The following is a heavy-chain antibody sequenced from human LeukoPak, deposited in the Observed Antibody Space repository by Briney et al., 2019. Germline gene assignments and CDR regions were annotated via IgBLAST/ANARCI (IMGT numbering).Heavy chain of an antibody. V-gene: IGHV4-39*07. CDR3: ARPSNYYGSGINY. CDR2: IYYSGST. D-gene: IGHD3-10*01. Sequence: SETLSLTCTVSGGSISSSSYYWGWIRQPPGKGLEWIGSIYYSGSTYYNPSLKSRVTISVDTSKNQFSLKLSSVTAADTAVYYCARPSNYYGSGINYWGQGTLVTVSS. CDR1: GGSISSSSYY. J-gene: IGHJ4*02.